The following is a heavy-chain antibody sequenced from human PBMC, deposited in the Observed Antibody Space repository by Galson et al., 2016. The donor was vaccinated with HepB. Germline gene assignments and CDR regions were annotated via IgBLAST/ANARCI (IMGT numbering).Heavy chain of an antibody. CDR1: GYMFTTYA. Sequence: SVKVSCKASGYMFTTYAVNWVRQAPGQGLEWMGWINTNNGNPTYAPGFTGRFVFSLDTSIGTAYLQINSLTADDTAIYYCARSLKGVGRTPKTRGANNYFDPWVQGSLVTVSS. D-gene: IGHD3-10*01. J-gene: IGHJ5*02. V-gene: IGHV7-4-1*02. CDR2: INTNNGNP. CDR3: ARSLKGVGRTPKTRGANNYFDP.